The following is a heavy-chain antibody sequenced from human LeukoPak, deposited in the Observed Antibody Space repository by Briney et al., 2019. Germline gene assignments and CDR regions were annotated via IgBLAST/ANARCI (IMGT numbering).Heavy chain of an antibody. CDR1: GFTVSSNY. V-gene: IGHV3-53*01. CDR2: LYVGGNT. D-gene: IGHD3-10*01. J-gene: IGHJ4*02. Sequence: GGSLRLSCAVSGFTVSSNYMSWVRQAPGKGLEWVSVLYVGGNTYYADSVKGRFTISRDNSKNTLYLQMNSLRAEDTAVYYCARGTYGSGSYYRRPLDYWGQGTLVTVSS. CDR3: ARGTYGSGSYYRRPLDY.